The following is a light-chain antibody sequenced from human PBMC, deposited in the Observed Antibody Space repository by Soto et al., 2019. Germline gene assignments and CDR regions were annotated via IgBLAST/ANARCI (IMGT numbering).Light chain of an antibody. CDR3: QQYNSYST. J-gene: IGKJ1*01. Sequence: DIQITQSPSTLSSSVLYIFTITFRASQSISTWLAWYQQKPGKAPKLLIYDASSLESGVPSRFSGSGSGTEFTLTISSLQPEDFASYYCQQYNSYSTFGQGTKVDIK. V-gene: IGKV1-5*01. CDR1: QSISTW. CDR2: DAS.